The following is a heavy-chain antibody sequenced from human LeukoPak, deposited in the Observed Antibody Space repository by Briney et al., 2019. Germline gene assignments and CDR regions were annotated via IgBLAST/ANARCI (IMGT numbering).Heavy chain of an antibody. V-gene: IGHV4-34*01. Sequence: SETLSLTCAVYGGSFSGYYWSWIRHPPRKGLEWSGEINHTGSTNYNPSLKSRVTISVDTSKNQFSLKLSSVTAADTAVYYCARLGGYCSSTSCYAYRVDPWGQGTLVTVSS. CDR2: INHTGST. CDR3: ARLGGYCSSTSCYAYRVDP. J-gene: IGHJ5*02. D-gene: IGHD2-2*01. CDR1: GGSFSGYY.